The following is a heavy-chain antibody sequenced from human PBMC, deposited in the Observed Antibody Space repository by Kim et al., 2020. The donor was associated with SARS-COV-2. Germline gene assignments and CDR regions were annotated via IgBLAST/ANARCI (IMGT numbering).Heavy chain of an antibody. J-gene: IGHJ4*02. V-gene: IGHV3-21*01. CDR1: GFTFSSYS. CDR3: ARDLVFPKMTTVTKDDY. Sequence: GGSLRLSCAVSGFTFSSYSMNWVRQAPGKGLEWVSSISSSSSYIYYADSVKGRFTISRDNAKNSLYLQMNSLRAEDTAVYYCARDLVFPKMTTVTKDDYWGQGTLVTVSS. CDR2: ISSSSSYI. D-gene: IGHD4-17*01.